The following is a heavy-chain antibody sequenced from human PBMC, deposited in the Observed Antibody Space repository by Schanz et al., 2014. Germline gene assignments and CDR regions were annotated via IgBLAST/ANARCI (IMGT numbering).Heavy chain of an antibody. D-gene: IGHD5-12*01. CDR1: GYTFISYG. CDR2: ISTSNGNT. Sequence: QVQLVQSGAEVKKPGASVKVSCKASGYTFISYGIKWVRQAPGQGLEWMGWISTSNGNTNYIRKLQGRVTMTTDTSTSTAYMELRSLRSDDTAVYYCARDFSAYVGNYFDYWGQGTLVTVSS. CDR3: ARDFSAYVGNYFDY. J-gene: IGHJ4*02. V-gene: IGHV1-18*01.